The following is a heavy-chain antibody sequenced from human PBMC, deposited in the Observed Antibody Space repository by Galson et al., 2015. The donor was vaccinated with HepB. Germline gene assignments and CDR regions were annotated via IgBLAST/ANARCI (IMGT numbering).Heavy chain of an antibody. J-gene: IGHJ3*02. Sequence: SVKVSCKASGGTFSSYAISWVRQAPGQGLEWMGGIIPIFGTANYAQKFQGRVTITADESTSTAYMELSSLRSEDTAVYYCARDLEMATTDAFDIWGQGTMVTVSS. CDR2: IIPIFGTA. CDR3: ARDLEMATTDAFDI. D-gene: IGHD5-24*01. V-gene: IGHV1-69*13. CDR1: GGTFSSYA.